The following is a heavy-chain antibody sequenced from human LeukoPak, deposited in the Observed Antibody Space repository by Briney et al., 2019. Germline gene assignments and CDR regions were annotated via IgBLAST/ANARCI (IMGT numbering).Heavy chain of an antibody. CDR2: ISGSAHKI. D-gene: IGHD5-18*01. J-gene: IGHJ4*02. CDR3: AGRPTGYSSGYIH. V-gene: IGHV3-23*01. Sequence: AGGSLRLSCVASGITFSNYAVSWVRQAPEKGLDWVSVISGSAHKIRYADSVKGRFTISRDNSENIVYLQMNNLSVEDTAVYYCAGRPTGYSSGYIHWGQGTLVTVSS. CDR1: GITFSNYA.